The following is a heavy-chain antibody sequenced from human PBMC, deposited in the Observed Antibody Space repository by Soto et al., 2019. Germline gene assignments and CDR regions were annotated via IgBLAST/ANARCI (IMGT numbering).Heavy chain of an antibody. CDR3: ARLGYSYGLNWFDP. CDR2: INHSGST. J-gene: IGHJ5*02. D-gene: IGHD5-18*01. Sequence: QVQLQQWGAGLLKPSETLSLTCAVYGGSFSGYYWSWIRQPPGKGLEWIGEINHSGSTNYNPSLKSRVTISVDTSKYQFSLKLSSVTAADTAVYYCARLGYSYGLNWFDPWGQGTLVTVSS. CDR1: GGSFSGYY. V-gene: IGHV4-34*01.